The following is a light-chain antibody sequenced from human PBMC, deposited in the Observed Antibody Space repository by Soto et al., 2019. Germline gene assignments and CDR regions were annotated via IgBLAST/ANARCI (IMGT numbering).Light chain of an antibody. J-gene: IGLJ1*01. V-gene: IGLV2-14*01. CDR1: SSDVGDYNY. CDR2: DVS. CDR3: SSYTSSSTLV. Sequence: QPASVSGSPGQSITISCTGTSSDVGDYNYVSWYQQHPGKAPKVMIYDVSNRPSGVSNRFSGSKSGNTASLTISGLQAEDEADYYCSSYTSSSTLVFGTGTKVTVL.